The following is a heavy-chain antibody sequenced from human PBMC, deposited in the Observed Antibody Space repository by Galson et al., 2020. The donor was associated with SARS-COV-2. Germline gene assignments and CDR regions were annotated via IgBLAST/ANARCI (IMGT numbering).Heavy chain of an antibody. CDR2: INHSGST. J-gene: IGHJ5*02. CDR3: ARGPRVGPMIVVVITKDLKFDP. CDR1: GGSFSGYY. Sequence: SETLSLTCAVYGGSFSGYYWSWIRQPPGKGLEWIGEINHSGSTNYNPSLKSRVTISVDTSKNQFSLKLSSVTAADTAVYYCARGPRVGPMIVVVITKDLKFDPWGQGTLVTVSS. V-gene: IGHV4-34*01. D-gene: IGHD3-22*01.